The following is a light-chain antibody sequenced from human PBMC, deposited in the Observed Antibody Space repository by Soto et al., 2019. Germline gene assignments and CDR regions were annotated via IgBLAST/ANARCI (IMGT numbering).Light chain of an antibody. V-gene: IGLV1-47*01. CDR2: RNN. CDR3: AAWDDSLSGRV. J-gene: IGLJ2*01. Sequence: QSVLIQPPSASGTPGQRVTISCSGSSSNIGSNYVYWYQQLPGTAPKLLIYRNNQRPSGVPDRFSGSKSGTSASLAISGLRSEDEADYYCAAWDDSLSGRVFGGGTKVTVL. CDR1: SSNIGSNY.